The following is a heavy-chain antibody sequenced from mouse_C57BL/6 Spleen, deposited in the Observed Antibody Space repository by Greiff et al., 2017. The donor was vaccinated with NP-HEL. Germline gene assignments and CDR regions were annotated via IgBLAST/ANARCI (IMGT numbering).Heavy chain of an antibody. V-gene: IGHV14-2*01. CDR2: IDPEDGET. J-gene: IGHJ4*01. D-gene: IGHD2-3*01. CDR1: GFNIKDYY. CDR3: ARSRGDGYYVYAMDY. Sequence: VQLKESGAELVKPGASVKLSCTASGFNIKDYYMHWVKQRTEQGLEWIGRIDPEDGETKYAPKFQGKATITADTSSNTAYLQLSSLTSEDTAVYYCARSRGDGYYVYAMDYWGQGTSVTVSS.